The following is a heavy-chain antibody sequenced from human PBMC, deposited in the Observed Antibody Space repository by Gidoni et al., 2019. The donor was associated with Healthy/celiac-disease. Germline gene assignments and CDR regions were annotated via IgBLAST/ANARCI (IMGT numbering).Heavy chain of an antibody. Sequence: QVQLQALGPGLVKPSPTLSLTCTVPGCSISSRGSSCSWIRQHPGKGLEWIGYIYYSGSTYYNPSLKSRVTISVDTSKNQFSLKLSSVTAADTAVYYCARVGYGDVVVVPAASSWFDPWGQGTLVTVSS. D-gene: IGHD2-2*01. CDR1: GCSISSRGSS. V-gene: IGHV4-31*03. CDR3: ARVGYGDVVVVPAASSWFDP. CDR2: IYYSGST. J-gene: IGHJ5*02.